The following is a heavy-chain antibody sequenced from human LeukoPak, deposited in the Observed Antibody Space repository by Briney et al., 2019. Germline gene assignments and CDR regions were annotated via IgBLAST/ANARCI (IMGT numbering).Heavy chain of an antibody. CDR2: IYYSGTT. D-gene: IGHD3-16*01. V-gene: IGHV4-39*01. CDR1: GGSISASSYY. J-gene: IGHJ4*02. Sequence: PSETLSLTCTVSGGSISASSYYWGWIRQPPGKGLEWIATIYYSGTTYYNPSLKSRVTISVDTSKNQFSLNLSSVTAADTAVYYCARRGRGGGGDFDSWGKGPRATVSS. CDR3: ARRGRGGGGDFDS.